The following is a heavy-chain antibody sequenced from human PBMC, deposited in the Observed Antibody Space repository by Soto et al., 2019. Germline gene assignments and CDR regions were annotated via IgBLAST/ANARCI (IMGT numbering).Heavy chain of an antibody. CDR1: GYTFTSYG. D-gene: IGHD3-3*01. CDR3: ARDPPHDVLRFLEWCDAFDI. J-gene: IGHJ3*02. CDR2: ISAYNGNT. V-gene: IGHV1-18*04. Sequence: QVQLVQSGAEVKKPGASVKVSCKASGYTFTSYGISCVRQAPGQGLEWMGWISAYNGNTNYAQKLQGRVTMTTDTSTSTAYMELRSLRSDDTAVYYCARDPPHDVLRFLEWCDAFDIWGQGTMVTVSS.